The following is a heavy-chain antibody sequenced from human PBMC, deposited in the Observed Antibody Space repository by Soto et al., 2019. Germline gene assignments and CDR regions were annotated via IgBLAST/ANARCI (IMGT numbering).Heavy chain of an antibody. D-gene: IGHD3-10*01. J-gene: IGHJ6*03. CDR2: INDSGNI. CDR1: GGSFSGYQ. V-gene: IGHV4-34*01. Sequence: QVQLQQWGAGLLKPSETLSLTCAVYGGSFSGYQWTWIRQTPGKGLEWIGEINDSGNINYNPSLKGRVTILLDTPKKQISLRLSSVTAADSAVYYCARGLILWFGELSRRGGYYYYMDVWGKGTTVTVS. CDR3: ARGLILWFGELSRRGGYYYYMDV.